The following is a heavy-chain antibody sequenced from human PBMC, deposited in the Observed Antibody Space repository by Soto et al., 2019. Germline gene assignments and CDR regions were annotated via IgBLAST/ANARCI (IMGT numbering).Heavy chain of an antibody. CDR1: GYSFTSYW. Sequence: PGESLKISCKGSGYSFTSYWISWERQMPGKGLEWMGRIDPSDSYTNYSPSFQGHVTISADKSISTAYLPWSSLKASDTAMYYCATPGAYSGSYYGGGLRYYYGMDVWGQGTTVTVSS. V-gene: IGHV5-10-1*01. D-gene: IGHD1-26*01. CDR2: IDPSDSYT. CDR3: ATPGAYSGSYYGGGLRYYYGMDV. J-gene: IGHJ6*02.